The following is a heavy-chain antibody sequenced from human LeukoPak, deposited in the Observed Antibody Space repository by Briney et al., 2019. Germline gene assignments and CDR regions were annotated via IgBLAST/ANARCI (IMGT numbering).Heavy chain of an antibody. CDR1: GFTFTTYP. D-gene: IGHD3-22*01. V-gene: IGHV3-23*01. CDR2: GSGNGHHT. Sequence: GALRLSLAASGFTFTTYPMGWVRQASGKGLEGGLSGSGNGHHTYYADSVKGRFIISSDNSKNMVFLQMNSLRVEDTALYYCVKAVDSGGYNFERGANYWGQGTLVTVSS. J-gene: IGHJ4*02. CDR3: VKAVDSGGYNFERGANY.